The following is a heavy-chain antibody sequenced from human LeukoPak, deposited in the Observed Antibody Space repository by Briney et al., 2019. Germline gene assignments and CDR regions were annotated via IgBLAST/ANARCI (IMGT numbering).Heavy chain of an antibody. CDR3: ARAYYYDSSGYYNAFDI. J-gene: IGHJ3*02. Sequence: PGGSLRLSCAASGFTVSSNYMSWVRQAPGKGLEWVSVIYSGGSTYYADSVKGRFTVSRDNSKNTLYLQMSSLRAEDTAVYYCARAYYYDSSGYYNAFDIWGQGTIVTVSS. D-gene: IGHD3-22*01. CDR2: IYSGGST. V-gene: IGHV3-66*01. CDR1: GFTVSSNY.